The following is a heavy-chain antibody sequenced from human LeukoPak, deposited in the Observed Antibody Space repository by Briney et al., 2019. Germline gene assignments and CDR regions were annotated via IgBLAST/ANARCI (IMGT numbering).Heavy chain of an antibody. CDR1: GFTFSSYR. J-gene: IGHJ6*02. CDR3: ARDPYSSTWSYGMDV. V-gene: IGHV3-7*05. Sequence: PGGSLRLSCAASGFTFSSYRMSWVRQAPGKGLEWVANIKQDGSEKVYVDSVKGRFAISRDNAKNSLFLQMDALRAEDTAVYYCARDPYSSTWSYGMDVWGQGTTVSVSS. CDR2: IKQDGSEK. D-gene: IGHD6-6*01.